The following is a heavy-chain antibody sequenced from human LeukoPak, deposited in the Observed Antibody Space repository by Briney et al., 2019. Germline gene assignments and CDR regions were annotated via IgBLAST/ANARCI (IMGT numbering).Heavy chain of an antibody. V-gene: IGHV4-61*02. CDR1: NGSISSGRYY. CDR2: IFPSGSA. Sequence: SQTLSLTCTVPNGSISSGRYYWSWIRQPAGKGVEWIGRIFPSGSANYSPSLKSRVTISVDTSKNQFSLILNSVTAADTAVYYCARQAPLDGDFDFWGQGTLVTVSS. J-gene: IGHJ4*02. D-gene: IGHD3/OR15-3a*01. CDR3: ARQAPLDGDFDF.